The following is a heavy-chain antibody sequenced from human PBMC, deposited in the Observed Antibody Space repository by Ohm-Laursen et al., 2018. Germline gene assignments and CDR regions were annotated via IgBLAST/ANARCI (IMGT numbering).Heavy chain of an antibody. D-gene: IGHD4-17*01. Sequence: SDTLSLTCNVSDGFIDNYHWTWIRQAPGKTLEWIGSITYRGSTYYNPSLKSRVTVSIHTSRNQFSLKLTSVTAADTAVYYCARTVTASPYFDYWGRGTLVTVSS. V-gene: IGHV4-59*07. CDR3: ARTVTASPYFDY. CDR1: DGFIDNYH. CDR2: ITYRGST. J-gene: IGHJ4*02.